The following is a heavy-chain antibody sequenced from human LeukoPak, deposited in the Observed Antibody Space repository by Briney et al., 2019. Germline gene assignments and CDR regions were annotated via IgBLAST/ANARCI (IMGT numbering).Heavy chain of an antibody. J-gene: IGHJ4*02. Sequence: PGRSLRLSCAASGFTFSSYGMHRVRQAPGKGLEWVAVISYDGSNKYYADSVKGRFTISRDNSKNTLYLQMNSLRAEDTAVYYCAKGGLWGDFAHFDYWGQGTLVTVSS. CDR3: AKGGLWGDFAHFDY. CDR1: GFTFSSYG. CDR2: ISYDGSNK. V-gene: IGHV3-30*18. D-gene: IGHD2-21*02.